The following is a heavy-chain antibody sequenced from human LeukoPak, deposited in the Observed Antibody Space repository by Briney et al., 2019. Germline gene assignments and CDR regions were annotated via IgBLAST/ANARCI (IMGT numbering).Heavy chain of an antibody. V-gene: IGHV4-59*01. CDR3: ARGGGYYYDSSGYYHYYYYMDV. CDR2: IYYSGST. Sequence: SETLSLTCTVSGGSISSYYWSWIRQPPGKGLEWIGYIYYSGSTNYNPSLKSRVTISVDTSKNQFSLKLSSVTAADTAVYYCARGGGYYYDSSGYYHYYYYMDVWGKGTTVTISS. D-gene: IGHD3-22*01. CDR1: GGSISSYY. J-gene: IGHJ6*03.